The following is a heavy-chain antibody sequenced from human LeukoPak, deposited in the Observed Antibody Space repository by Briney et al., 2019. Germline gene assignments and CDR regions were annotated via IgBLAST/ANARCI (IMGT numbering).Heavy chain of an antibody. CDR2: ISYDGSNK. CDR3: ARLDSTVGNWFDP. CDR1: GFTFSSYA. D-gene: IGHD3/OR15-3a*01. V-gene: IGHV3-30*04. J-gene: IGHJ5*02. Sequence: PGRSLRLSCAASGFTFSSYAMHWVRQAPGKGLEWVAVISYDGSNKYYADSVKGRFTISRDNSKNTLYLQMNSLRAEDTAVYYCARLDSTVGNWFDPWGQGTLVTVSS.